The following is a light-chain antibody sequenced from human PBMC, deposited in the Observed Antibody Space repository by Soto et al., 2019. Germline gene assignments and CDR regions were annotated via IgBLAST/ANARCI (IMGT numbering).Light chain of an antibody. J-gene: IGKJ1*01. CDR1: QSVSSSY. Sequence: IVLTQASVTLLLAPLKKTSLSCRACQSVSSSYLAWYQQKPGQAPRLLIYGASSRATGIPDRFSGSGSGTDVTRTISRLEPADFAVYYCQQRSNWPQTFGQGTKVDIK. V-gene: IGKV3D-20*02. CDR3: QQRSNWPQT. CDR2: GAS.